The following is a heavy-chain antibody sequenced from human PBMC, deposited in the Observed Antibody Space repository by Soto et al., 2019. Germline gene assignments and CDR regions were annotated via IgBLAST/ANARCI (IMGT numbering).Heavy chain of an antibody. Sequence: QVQLQESGPGLVKPSGTLSLTCAVSGGSISSSNWWSWVRQPPGKGLEWIGEIYHSGSTNYNPSXKGRASISVAXXQXQXXLKLSSVTAADTAVYYCASHPGIAVAGHPGGLFDPWGQGTLVTVSS. CDR2: IYHSGST. D-gene: IGHD6-19*01. J-gene: IGHJ5*02. CDR1: GGSISSSNW. V-gene: IGHV4-4*02. CDR3: ASHPGIAVAGHPGGLFDP.